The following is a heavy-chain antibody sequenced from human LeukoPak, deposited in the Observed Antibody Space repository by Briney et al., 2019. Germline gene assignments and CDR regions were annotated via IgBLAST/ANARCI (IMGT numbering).Heavy chain of an antibody. D-gene: IGHD2-15*01. J-gene: IGHJ4*02. CDR2: IWYDGSNK. V-gene: IGHV3-33*06. Sequence: GRSLRLSCAASGFTFSSYAMHWVRQAPGKGLEWVAVIWYDGSNKYYADSVKGRFTISRDNSKSTLCLQMNSLRAEDTAVYYCAKQLGYCSDGSCYFPYWGQGTLVTVSS. CDR3: AKQLGYCSDGSCYFPY. CDR1: GFTFSSYA.